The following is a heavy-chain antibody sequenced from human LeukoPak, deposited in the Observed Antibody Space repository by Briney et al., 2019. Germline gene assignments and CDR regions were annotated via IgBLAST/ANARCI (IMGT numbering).Heavy chain of an antibody. CDR1: GFTFSRYA. CDR3: ARAKGGVTAY. D-gene: IGHD3-3*01. V-gene: IGHV3-30*04. Sequence: PGGSLRLSCAASGFTFSRYAMHWVRQAPGKGLEWVSVISYDGSKKYYADSVKGRFTISRDNSKNTLYLQMNSLRAEDTAVYYCARAKGGVTAYWGQGTLVTVSS. J-gene: IGHJ4*02. CDR2: ISYDGSKK.